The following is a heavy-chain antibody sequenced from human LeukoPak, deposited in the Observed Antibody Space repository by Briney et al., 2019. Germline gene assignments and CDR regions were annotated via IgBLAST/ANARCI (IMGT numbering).Heavy chain of an antibody. CDR2: INQDGSQI. CDR3: ASSSYSSSSF. V-gene: IGHV3-7*01. D-gene: IGHD6-6*01. J-gene: IGHJ4*02. CDR1: GFTFSTYW. Sequence: GGSLRLSCTASGFTFSTYWMIWARQAPGKGLEWVANINQDGSQIYYAGSVEGRFTISRDNAKDSLFLQMNSLRAEDTALYYCASSSYSSSSFWGQGTLVTVSS.